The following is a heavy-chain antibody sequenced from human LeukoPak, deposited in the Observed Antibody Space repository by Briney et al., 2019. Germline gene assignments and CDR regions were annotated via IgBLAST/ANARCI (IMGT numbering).Heavy chain of an antibody. J-gene: IGHJ4*02. Sequence: SQTLSLTCAISGDSVSSAAWNWIRQTPSRGLEWLGRTYYRSKWYNDYAVSVKSRITINPDTSKNQFSLQLNSVTPEDTAVYYCARGGIGYCTSSSCYFDYWGQGTLVTVSS. V-gene: IGHV6-1*01. CDR1: GDSVSSAA. CDR3: ARGGIGYCTSSSCYFDY. CDR2: TYYRSKWYN. D-gene: IGHD2-2*01.